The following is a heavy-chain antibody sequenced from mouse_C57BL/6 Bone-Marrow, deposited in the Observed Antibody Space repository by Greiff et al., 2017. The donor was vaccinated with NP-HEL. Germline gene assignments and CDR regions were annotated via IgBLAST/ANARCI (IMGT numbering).Heavy chain of an antibody. V-gene: IGHV1-63*01. D-gene: IGHD1-1*01. CDR3: ARYYDGIAMDY. Sequence: QVQLQQSGAELVRPGTSVKMSCKASGYTFTNYWIGWAKQRPGHGLEWIGDIYPGGGYTNYNEKFKGKATLTAAKSSSTAYMQFSSLTSEDSAIYYCARYYDGIAMDYWGQGTSGTVSS. J-gene: IGHJ4*01. CDR2: IYPGGGYT. CDR1: GYTFTNYW.